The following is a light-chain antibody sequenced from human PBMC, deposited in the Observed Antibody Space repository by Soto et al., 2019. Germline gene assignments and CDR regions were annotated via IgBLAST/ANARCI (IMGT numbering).Light chain of an antibody. Sequence: QAVVTQESSFSGSPGGTVTLTCGLISGSVSTANNPNWYQQTPGQAPRTLIYSTSTRSSGVPDRFSGSILGNKAALTITGAQEDAEYDYYCALFMGNGISVFGTGTKVTVL. CDR1: SGSVSTANN. CDR2: STS. CDR3: ALFMGNGISV. J-gene: IGLJ1*01. V-gene: IGLV8-61*01.